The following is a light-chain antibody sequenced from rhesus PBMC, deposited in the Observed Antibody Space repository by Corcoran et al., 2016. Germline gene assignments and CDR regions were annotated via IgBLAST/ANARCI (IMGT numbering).Light chain of an antibody. J-gene: IGKJ3*01. Sequence: DIQMTQSPSSLSASVGDTVTITCRASQSISRYLNWFQQKPGTAPKLLIYDASSLERGGPSRFRGSGARTDFTLHISSLQPECVATSYCLRHKSFPFPFGPGTKLEI. CDR1: QSISRY. CDR2: DAS. V-gene: IGKV1-28*02. CDR3: LRHKSFPFP.